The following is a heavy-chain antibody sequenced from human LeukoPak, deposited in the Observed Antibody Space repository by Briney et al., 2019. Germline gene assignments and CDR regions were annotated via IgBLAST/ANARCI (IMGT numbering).Heavy chain of an antibody. CDR1: GGSISSGGYY. Sequence: SQTLSLTCTVSGGSISSGGYYWSWIRQPPGKGLEWIGYIYHSGSTYYNPSLKSRVTISVDTSKNQFSLKLSSVTAADTAVYYCASHTPPDYYGSGFDPWGQGTLVTVSS. D-gene: IGHD3-10*01. CDR2: IYHSGST. J-gene: IGHJ5*02. CDR3: ASHTPPDYYGSGFDP. V-gene: IGHV4-30-2*03.